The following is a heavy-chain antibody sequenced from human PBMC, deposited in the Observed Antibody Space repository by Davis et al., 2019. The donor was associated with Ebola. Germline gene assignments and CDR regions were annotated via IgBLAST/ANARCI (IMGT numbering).Heavy chain of an antibody. D-gene: IGHD1-26*01. CDR1: GFTFSNAW. V-gene: IGHV3-30*18. Sequence: GESLKISCAASGFTFSNAWMSWVRQAPGKGLEWVAVISYDGSNKYYADSVKGRFTISRDNAKNSLYLQMNSLRPEDTALYYCAKDKGMVGASYFDYWGQGTLVTVSS. J-gene: IGHJ4*02. CDR3: AKDKGMVGASYFDY. CDR2: ISYDGSNK.